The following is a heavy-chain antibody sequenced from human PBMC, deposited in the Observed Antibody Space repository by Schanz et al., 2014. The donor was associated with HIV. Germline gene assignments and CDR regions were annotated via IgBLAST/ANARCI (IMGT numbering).Heavy chain of an antibody. CDR2: IIPIYGAA. Sequence: QVQLVQSGAEVKKPGSSVKVSCKASGGTFNIYTISWVRQAPGQGLEWVGGIIPIYGAAHYAQKLQGRVSINADDATNTAYLELSRLSSDDTAVYYCARDTLGTVYFFDYWGQGTLITVSS. D-gene: IGHD7-27*01. CDR1: GGTFNIYT. J-gene: IGHJ4*02. V-gene: IGHV1-69*01. CDR3: ARDTLGTVYFFDY.